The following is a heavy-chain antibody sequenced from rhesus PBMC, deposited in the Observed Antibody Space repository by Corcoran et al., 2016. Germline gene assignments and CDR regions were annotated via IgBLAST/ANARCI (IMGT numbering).Heavy chain of an antibody. CDR1: GYSFTSYW. V-gene: IGHV5-2*01. D-gene: IGHD4-29*01. CDR2: IDPSDSDT. J-gene: IGHJ6*01. Sequence: EVQLVQSGAEVKRPGESLKISGKTSGYSFTSYWISWVRQMPAKGLEWMWAIDPSDSDTRYSPSFQGQVTISADKSISTAYLQWSSLKASDSATYYCAKRGSREYGLDSWGQGVVVTVSS. CDR3: AKRGSREYGLDS.